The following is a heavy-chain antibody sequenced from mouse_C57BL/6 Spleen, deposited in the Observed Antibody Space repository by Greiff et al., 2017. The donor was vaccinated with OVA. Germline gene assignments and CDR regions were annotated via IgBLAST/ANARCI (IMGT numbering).Heavy chain of an antibody. CDR2: INPNNGGT. J-gene: IGHJ3*01. CDR1: GYTFTDYN. D-gene: IGHD4-1*01. CDR3: AKAGGNWGWFAY. V-gene: IGHV1-22*01. Sequence: VQLQQSGPELVKPGASVKMSCKASGYTFTDYNMHWVKQSHGKSLEWIGYINPNNGGTSYNQKFKGKATLTVNKSSSTAYMELRSLTSEESAVYNCAKAGGNWGWFAYWGQGTLVTVSA.